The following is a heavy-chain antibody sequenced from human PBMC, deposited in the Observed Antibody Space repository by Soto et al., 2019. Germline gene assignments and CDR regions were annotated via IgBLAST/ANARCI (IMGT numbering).Heavy chain of an antibody. CDR2: IIPIFGTA. Sequence: QVQLVQSGAEVKKPGSSVKVCCKASGGTFSSYAISWVRQAPGQGLEWMGGIIPIFGTANYAQKFQGRVTITADESTSTAYMELSSLSSEDTAVYYCARGGVHYYYYCMDVWGQGTTVTVSS. D-gene: IGHD6-25*01. V-gene: IGHV1-69*01. CDR1: GGTFSSYA. CDR3: ARGGVHYYYYCMDV. J-gene: IGHJ6*02.